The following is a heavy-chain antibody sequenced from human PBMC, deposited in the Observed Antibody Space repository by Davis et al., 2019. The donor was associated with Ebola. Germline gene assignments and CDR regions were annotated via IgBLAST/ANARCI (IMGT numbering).Heavy chain of an antibody. Sequence: GGSLRLSCAASGFSFSDSWMHWVRQAPGKGLEWVAVIWYDGSNKYYADSVKGRFTISRDNSKNTLYMQMNSLRADDTAVYYCAKAVYYYYMDVWGKGTTVTVSS. CDR2: IWYDGSNK. CDR3: AKAVYYYYMDV. J-gene: IGHJ6*03. CDR1: GFSFSDSW. V-gene: IGHV3-33*06.